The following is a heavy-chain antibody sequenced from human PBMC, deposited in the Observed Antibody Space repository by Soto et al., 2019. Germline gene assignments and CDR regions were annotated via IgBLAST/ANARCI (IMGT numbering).Heavy chain of an antibody. V-gene: IGHV3-23*01. Sequence: EVQLLESGGGLVQPGGSLRLSCAASGFTFSSYAMTWVRQAPGKGLEWVSTISRSGDSTYYRDSVKGRFTISRDKSKNTVYLQMNSLRAEDTAGYYCAKTDKFNPQSSCWANRFDYWGPGTLVTVSS. CDR3: AKTDKFNPQSSCWANRFDY. CDR2: ISRSGDST. J-gene: IGHJ4*01. D-gene: IGHD6-19*01. CDR1: GFTFSSYA.